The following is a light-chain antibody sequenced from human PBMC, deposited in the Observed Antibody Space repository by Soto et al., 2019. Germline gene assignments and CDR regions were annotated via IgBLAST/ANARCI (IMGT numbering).Light chain of an antibody. CDR2: GAS. Sequence: EIVLTQSPGTLSLSPGERATLSCRASQSVSSSYLAWYQQKPGQAPRLLIYGASSRATGIPDRFSGSGSGTDFTLTIIRLEPEDLAMYYCQQYGRSPLVTFGQGTRLEIK. V-gene: IGKV3-20*01. J-gene: IGKJ5*01. CDR3: QQYGRSPLVT. CDR1: QSVSSSY.